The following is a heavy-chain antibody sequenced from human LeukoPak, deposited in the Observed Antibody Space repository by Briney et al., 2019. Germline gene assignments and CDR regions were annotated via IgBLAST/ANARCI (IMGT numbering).Heavy chain of an antibody. Sequence: ASVTVSCKASGYTFTSYWIQWVRQAPGQGLEWMGLINPDGGSTAYAHRFQGRVTMTRDTSTSTVYMDFSSLRSEDTALYYCARAAEVKYYGSGSYYYYWGQGTLVTVSS. V-gene: IGHV1-46*01. CDR1: GYTFTSYW. CDR2: INPDGGST. J-gene: IGHJ4*02. CDR3: ARAAEVKYYGSGSYYYY. D-gene: IGHD3-10*01.